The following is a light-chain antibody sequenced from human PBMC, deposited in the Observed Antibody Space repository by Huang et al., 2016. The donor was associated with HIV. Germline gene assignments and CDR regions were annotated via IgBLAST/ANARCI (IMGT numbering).Light chain of an antibody. V-gene: IGKV3-20*01. CDR1: QTVSATY. Sequence: EIVLTQSPGTLSLSPGERATLSCRASQTVSATYLAWYHHKPGQAPRLLIYGASSRATGIPDRFSGSGSGTDFTLTISRLEPEDFAVYYCQQYGSLGAFGQGTKLEIK. CDR3: QQYGSLGA. J-gene: IGKJ2*01. CDR2: GAS.